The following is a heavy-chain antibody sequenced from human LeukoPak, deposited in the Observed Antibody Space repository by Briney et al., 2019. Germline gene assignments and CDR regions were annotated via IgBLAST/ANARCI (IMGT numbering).Heavy chain of an antibody. Sequence: ASVKVSCKASGYTFTSYGISWVRQAPGQGLEWMGWISAYNGNTNYAQKLQGRVTMTTDTSTSTAYMELSSLRSEDTAVYYCARRAVVVPAAKRRYLYYGMDVWGQGTTVTVSS. D-gene: IGHD2-2*01. CDR3: ARRAVVVPAAKRRYLYYGMDV. CDR1: GYTFTSYG. CDR2: ISAYNGNT. J-gene: IGHJ6*02. V-gene: IGHV1-18*04.